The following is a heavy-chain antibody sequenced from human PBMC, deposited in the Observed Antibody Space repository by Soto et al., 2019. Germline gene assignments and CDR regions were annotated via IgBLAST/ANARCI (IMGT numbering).Heavy chain of an antibody. Sequence: EVQLLESGGGLVQPGGSLRLSCATSGFTFSNYWMSWVRQVPGKGLEWVANINRDGSEKNYVDSVKGRFTISRDNARNSLYLQMRSLRAEDTAVYYCARDLGYCSWGNCYSVYDYWGQGALVTVSS. CDR1: GFTFSNYW. CDR3: ARDLGYCSWGNCYSVYDY. J-gene: IGHJ4*02. CDR2: INRDGSEK. D-gene: IGHD2-15*01. V-gene: IGHV3-7*01.